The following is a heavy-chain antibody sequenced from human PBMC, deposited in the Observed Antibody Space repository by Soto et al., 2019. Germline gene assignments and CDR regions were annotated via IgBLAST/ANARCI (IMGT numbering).Heavy chain of an antibody. Sequence: QVQLQQWGAGLLKPSETLSLTCAVYGGSFSGYYWSWIRQPPGKGLEWIGEINHSGSTNYNPSLKSRVTIPVDTSKNQFSLKLSSVNAADTAVYYCARGKREIAAAGTEWFDPWGQGTLVTVSS. J-gene: IGHJ5*02. CDR3: ARGKREIAAAGTEWFDP. D-gene: IGHD6-13*01. CDR1: GGSFSGYY. V-gene: IGHV4-34*01. CDR2: INHSGST.